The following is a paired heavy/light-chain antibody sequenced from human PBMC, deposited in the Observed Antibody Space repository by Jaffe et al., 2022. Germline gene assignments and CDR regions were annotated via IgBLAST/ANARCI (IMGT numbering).Light chain of an antibody. Sequence: EIVLTQSPGTLSLSLGERATLSCRASQTVTSNYLAWYQQKPGQTPRLLIYGSSIRATGVLDRFSGSGSGTDFTLTISRLEPEDFAVYFCQQYALSPWTFGQGTKVEI. CDR3: QQYALSPWT. CDR2: GSS. CDR1: QTVTSNY. V-gene: IGKV3-20*01. J-gene: IGKJ1*01.
Heavy chain of an antibody. CDR1: GDNVSNYA. Sequence: QMQLVQSGAEVKEPGSSVRVSCRASGDNVSNYAINWVRQAPGQGLEWMGAFIFVIGRPNYAQSFRGRVAFTADRATATAYMELTSLTSEDTAVYYCARDVSHWLGAFDVWGQGTSISVSS. CDR2: FIFVIGRP. D-gene: IGHD5-12*01. V-gene: IGHV1-69*01. CDR3: ARDVSHWLGAFDV. J-gene: IGHJ3*01.